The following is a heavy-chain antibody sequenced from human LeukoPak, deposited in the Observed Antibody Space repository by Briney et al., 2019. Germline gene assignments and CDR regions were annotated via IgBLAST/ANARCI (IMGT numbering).Heavy chain of an antibody. CDR1: GDSVSSNSAA. V-gene: IGHV6-1*01. Sequence: SQTLSLTCAISGDSVSSNSAAWNWIRQSPSRGLEWLGRTYYRSKWYNDYAVSVKSRITINPDTSKNQFSLKLSSVTAADTAVYYCARDRPAVTGDSSGYYYYFDYWGQGTLVTVSS. CDR3: ARDRPAVTGDSSGYYYYFDY. D-gene: IGHD3-22*01. J-gene: IGHJ4*02. CDR2: TYYRSKWYN.